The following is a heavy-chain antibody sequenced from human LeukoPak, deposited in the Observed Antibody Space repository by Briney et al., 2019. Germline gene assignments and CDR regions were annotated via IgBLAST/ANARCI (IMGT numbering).Heavy chain of an antibody. CDR2: ISNSSSYI. J-gene: IGHJ6*02. V-gene: IGHV3-21*01. D-gene: IGHD3-3*01. CDR1: GFTFSSYS. CDR3: ARVGLLRFLEWFMDV. Sequence: GGSLRLSCAACGFTFSSYSMNWIRQAPGKGLEWVSSISNSSSYIYYDDSVKGRFTISSDNAKNSLYLQMNSLRAEDTAVYYCARVGLLRFLEWFMDVWGQGTTVTVSS.